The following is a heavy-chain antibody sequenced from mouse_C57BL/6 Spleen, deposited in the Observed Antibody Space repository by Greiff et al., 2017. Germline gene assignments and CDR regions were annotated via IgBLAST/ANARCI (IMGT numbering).Heavy chain of an antibody. CDR1: GYTFTSYW. CDR3: ARERGKLRDFDV. Sequence: VQLQQPGAELVRPGTSVKLSCKASGYTFTSYWMHWVKQRPGQGLEWIGVIDPSDSYTNYNQKFKGKATLTVDTSSSTAYMQLSSLTSEDSAVYCCARERGKLRDFDVWGTGTTVTVSS. V-gene: IGHV1-59*01. D-gene: IGHD1-1*01. CDR2: IDPSDSYT. J-gene: IGHJ1*03.